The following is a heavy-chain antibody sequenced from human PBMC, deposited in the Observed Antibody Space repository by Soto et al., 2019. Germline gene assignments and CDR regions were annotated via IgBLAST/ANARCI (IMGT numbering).Heavy chain of an antibody. CDR3: AREWLQLPDY. CDR2: ISSSSSYK. CDR1: GFMFHTYW. D-gene: IGHD5-12*01. Sequence: RLSCAASGFMFHTYWMSWVRQAPGKGLEWVSSISSSSSYKLYAGSVKGRFTISRDNAKNSLYLQMNSLRAEDTAVYYCAREWLQLPDYWGQGTLVTVSS. V-gene: IGHV3-21*01. J-gene: IGHJ4*02.